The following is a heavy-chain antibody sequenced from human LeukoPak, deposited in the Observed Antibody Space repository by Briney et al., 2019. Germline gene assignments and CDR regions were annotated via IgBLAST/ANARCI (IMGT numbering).Heavy chain of an antibody. CDR3: ARAVVVVLASEFVAWFDP. CDR1: GGSISSYY. V-gene: IGHV4-59*01. CDR2: IYYSGST. Sequence: PSETLSLTCTVSGGSISSYYWSWIRQPPGKGLEWIGYIYYSGSTNYNPSLKSRVTISVDTSKNQFSLKLSSVTAADTAVYYCARAVVVVLASEFVAWFDPWGQGTLVTVSS. J-gene: IGHJ5*02. D-gene: IGHD2-2*01.